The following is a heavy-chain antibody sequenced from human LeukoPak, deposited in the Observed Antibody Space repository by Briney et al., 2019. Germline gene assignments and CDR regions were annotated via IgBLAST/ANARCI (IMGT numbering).Heavy chain of an antibody. CDR2: ISSSGAST. CDR1: GFPFSTYA. CDR3: AKRDLGY. Sequence: GGSLRLSCAASGFPFSTYAMSWVRQAPGKGLQWISTISSSGASTYYADSVKGRFTISRDNSKNTVFLQMNSLRADDTAVYYCAKRDLGYWGQGTLVTVSS. J-gene: IGHJ4*02. V-gene: IGHV3-23*01.